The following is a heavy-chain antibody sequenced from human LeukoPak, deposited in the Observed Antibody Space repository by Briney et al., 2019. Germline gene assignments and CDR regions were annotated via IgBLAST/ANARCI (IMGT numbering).Heavy chain of an antibody. V-gene: IGHV3-53*01. Sequence: PGGSLRLSCAASGFTVSSYAMSWVRQAPGKGLDWVSVIYSGGRTYYTDSVKGRFTISRDNSKNTLYLQMNSLRAEDTAVYYCARGDRAAAAFDSWGQGTLVTVSS. CDR1: GFTVSSYA. CDR3: ARGDRAAAAFDS. J-gene: IGHJ4*02. CDR2: IYSGGRT. D-gene: IGHD6-13*01.